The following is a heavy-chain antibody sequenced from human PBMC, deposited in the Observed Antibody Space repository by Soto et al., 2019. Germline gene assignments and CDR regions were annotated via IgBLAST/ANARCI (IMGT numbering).Heavy chain of an antibody. Sequence: SETLSLTCTVSGGSISSGDYYWSWIRQPPGKGLEWIGYIYYSGSTYYKPSLKSRVTISVDTSKNQFSLKLSSVTAADTAVYYCARWLGYGPHFDYRGQGTLVTVSS. CDR3: ARWLGYGPHFDY. D-gene: IGHD5-12*01. CDR2: IYYSGST. V-gene: IGHV4-30-4*01. CDR1: GGSISSGDYY. J-gene: IGHJ4*02.